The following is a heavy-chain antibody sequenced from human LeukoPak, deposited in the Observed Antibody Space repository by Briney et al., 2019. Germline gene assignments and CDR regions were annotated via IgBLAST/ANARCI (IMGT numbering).Heavy chain of an antibody. Sequence: GGSLRLSCAASGFTFSNYNINWVRQAPGKRLEWVSSISTSSSYKYYADSVKGRFTISRDNAKDSLYLQMNSLRAEDTAVYYCARGRYDVLAGYQPPYFDYWGQGTLVTVSS. J-gene: IGHJ4*02. CDR1: GFTFSNYN. V-gene: IGHV3-21*01. CDR2: ISTSSSYK. CDR3: ARGRYDVLAGYQPPYFDY. D-gene: IGHD3-9*01.